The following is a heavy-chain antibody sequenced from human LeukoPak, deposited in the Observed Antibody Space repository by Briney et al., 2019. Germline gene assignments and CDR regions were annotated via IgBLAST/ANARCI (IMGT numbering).Heavy chain of an antibody. D-gene: IGHD3-10*01. CDR1: GYSLTSYW. J-gene: IGHJ4*02. V-gene: IGHV5-51*01. CDR3: ARVGGYGSGSYYFDY. Sequence: GGALKISCNGSGYSLTSYWYGWVRHMPGKGLEWMGIIYPGDSDTSYTPSFQGQFTISADKSINTAYLQLNSLKAPDTAMYYCARVGGYGSGSYYFDYWGQGKLVTVSS. CDR2: IYPGDSDT.